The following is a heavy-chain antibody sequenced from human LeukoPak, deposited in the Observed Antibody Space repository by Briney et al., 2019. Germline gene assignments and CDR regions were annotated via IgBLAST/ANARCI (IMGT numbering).Heavy chain of an antibody. CDR1: GESLNNYY. J-gene: IGHJ4*02. Sequence: SETLSLTCDVYGESLNNYYWSWIRQPPGKGLEWIGDVNHSGVTKYHPSLKSRVTISLDTSKNQFSLKLTSVTAADTAVFYCARGVHYDNSGYYHRGFDSWGQGTLVTVSS. V-gene: IGHV4-34*01. D-gene: IGHD3-22*01. CDR2: VNHSGVT. CDR3: ARGVHYDNSGYYHRGFDS.